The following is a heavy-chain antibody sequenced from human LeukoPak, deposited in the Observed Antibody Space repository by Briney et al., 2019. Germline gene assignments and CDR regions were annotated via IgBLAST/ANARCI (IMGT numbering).Heavy chain of an antibody. Sequence: ASVKVSCKASGYTFTGYYMHWVRQAPGQGLEWMGWINPNSGGTNYAQKFQGRVTMTRDTSISTAYMELSRLRSDDTAVYYCARTAPSGYSSGWFTSYYYHGMDVWGQGTTVTVSS. V-gene: IGHV1-2*02. D-gene: IGHD6-19*01. CDR1: GYTFTGYY. CDR3: ARTAPSGYSSGWFTSYYYHGMDV. J-gene: IGHJ6*02. CDR2: INPNSGGT.